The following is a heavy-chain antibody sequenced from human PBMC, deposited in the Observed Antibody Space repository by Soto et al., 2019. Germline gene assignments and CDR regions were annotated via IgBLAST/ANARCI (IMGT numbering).Heavy chain of an antibody. Sequence: ASVKVSCKASGYTFTGYYMPWVRTAPGQGLEWMVCNNPNSRGPNYAQKFQGRVTMTRDTSISTAYMELSRLRSDDTAVYYCARNLGYYYDSSGDYWGQGSLVTVSS. CDR1: GYTFTGYY. D-gene: IGHD3-22*01. CDR2: NNPNSRGP. J-gene: IGHJ4*02. CDR3: ARNLGYYYDSSGDY. V-gene: IGHV1-2*02.